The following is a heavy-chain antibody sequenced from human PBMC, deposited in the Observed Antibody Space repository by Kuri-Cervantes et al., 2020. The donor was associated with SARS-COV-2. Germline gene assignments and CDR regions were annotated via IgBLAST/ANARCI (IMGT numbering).Heavy chain of an antibody. V-gene: IGHV4-39*07. D-gene: IGHD2-8*01. CDR3: ARALRCTNGLCYRSWFDP. CDR1: GGSISSSSYY. J-gene: IGHJ5*02. Sequence: SETLSLTCTVSGGSISSSSYYWGWIRQPPGKGLEWIGSIYYSGSTYYNLSLKSRVTISVDTSKNQFSLKLSSVTAADTVVYYCARALRCTNGLCYRSWFDPWGQGTLVTVSS. CDR2: IYYSGST.